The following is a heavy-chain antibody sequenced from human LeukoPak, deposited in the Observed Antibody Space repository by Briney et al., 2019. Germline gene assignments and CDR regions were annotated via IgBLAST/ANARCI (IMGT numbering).Heavy chain of an antibody. CDR1: GFTFSSYA. J-gene: IGHJ4*02. CDR2: IGVSGGRT. Sequence: GGSLRLSCAASGFTFSSYAMSWVRQAPGKGLEWVSGIGVSGGRTYYADSVKGRFTISRDNSKNTLYLQLKSLRAEDTAVYYCANVMVHSGSYYGLVYWGQGTLVTVSS. V-gene: IGHV3-23*01. CDR3: ANVMVHSGSYYGLVY. D-gene: IGHD1-26*01.